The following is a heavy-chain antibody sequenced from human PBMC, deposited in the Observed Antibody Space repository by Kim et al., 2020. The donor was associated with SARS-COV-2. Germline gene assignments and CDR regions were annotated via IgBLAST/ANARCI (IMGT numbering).Heavy chain of an antibody. CDR3: ARVAGSFHYYGMDV. CDR2: IYHSGST. D-gene: IGHD6-19*01. CDR1: GGSISSGGYS. Sequence: SETLSLTCAVSGGSISSGGYSWSWIRQPPGKGLEWIGYIYHSGSTYYNPSLKSRVTISVDRSKNQFSLKLSSVTAADTAVYYCARVAGSFHYYGMDVWGQGTTVTVSS. V-gene: IGHV4-30-2*01. J-gene: IGHJ6*02.